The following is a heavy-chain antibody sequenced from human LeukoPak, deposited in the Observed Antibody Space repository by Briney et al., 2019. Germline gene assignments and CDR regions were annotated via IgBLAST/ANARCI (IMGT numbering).Heavy chain of an antibody. CDR2: ISYDGSNK. CDR1: GFTLRYYQ. Sequence: GGSLRLSCATSGFTLRYYQMNWVRQAPGKGLEWVAVISYDGSNKYYADSVKGRFTISRDNSKNTLYLQMNSLRAEDTAVYYCARDVVGSSNNGMDVWGQGTTVTVSS. J-gene: IGHJ6*02. D-gene: IGHD6-13*01. CDR3: ARDVVGSSNNGMDV. V-gene: IGHV3-30-3*01.